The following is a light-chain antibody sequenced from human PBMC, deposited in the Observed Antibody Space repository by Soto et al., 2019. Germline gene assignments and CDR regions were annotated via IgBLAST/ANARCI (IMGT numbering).Light chain of an antibody. CDR3: QQYGSSWT. CDR2: GAS. CDR1: QSVNSSY. J-gene: IGKJ1*01. Sequence: EIVLTQSPGTLSLSPGERATLSCRASQSVNSSYLAWYQQKPGQAPRLLIYGASSRATGIPDRFSGSGSGTYFTLTISRLETEDFAVYYCQQYGSSWTFGQGTKVEIK. V-gene: IGKV3-20*01.